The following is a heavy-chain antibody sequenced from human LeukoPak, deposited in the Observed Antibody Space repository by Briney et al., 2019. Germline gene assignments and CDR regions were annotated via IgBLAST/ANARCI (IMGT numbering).Heavy chain of an antibody. CDR3: ARDYDSSGYLWYFDL. V-gene: IGHV1-18*01. CDR2: ISAYNGNT. CDR1: GYTFTSYG. J-gene: IGHJ2*01. Sequence: ASVKVSCKASGYTFTSYGISWVRQAPGQGLEWMGWISAYNGNTNYAQKLQGRVTMTTDTSTSTAYMELRSLRSDDTAVYYCARDYDSSGYLWYFDLWGRGTLVTVSS. D-gene: IGHD3-22*01.